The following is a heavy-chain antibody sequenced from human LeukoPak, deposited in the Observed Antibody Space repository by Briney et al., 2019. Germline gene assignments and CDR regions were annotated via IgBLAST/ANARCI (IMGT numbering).Heavy chain of an antibody. V-gene: IGHV3-53*01. J-gene: IGHJ4*02. CDR2: IYSGGNT. D-gene: IGHD4-17*01. Sequence: PGGSLRLSCAPSGFTVSNNYMSWARQAPGKGLEWVSLIYSGGNTYYADSVKGRFTISRDNSKNTLYLQMNSLRAEDTAVYFCARMAWDGDYVDGYWGQGTLVTVSS. CDR1: GFTVSNNY. CDR3: ARMAWDGDYVDGY.